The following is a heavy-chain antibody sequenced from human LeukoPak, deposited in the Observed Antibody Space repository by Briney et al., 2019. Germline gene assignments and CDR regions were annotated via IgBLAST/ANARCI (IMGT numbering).Heavy chain of an antibody. CDR2: INPSGGST. Sequence: ASVKVSCKASGGTFSSYAISWVRQAPGQGLEWMGIINPSGGSTSYAQKFQGRVTMTRDTSTSTVYMELSSLRSEDTAVYYCARTGPGCIWFDPWGQGTLVTVSS. D-gene: IGHD2-8*01. CDR1: GGTFSSYA. J-gene: IGHJ5*02. CDR3: ARTGPGCIWFDP. V-gene: IGHV1-46*01.